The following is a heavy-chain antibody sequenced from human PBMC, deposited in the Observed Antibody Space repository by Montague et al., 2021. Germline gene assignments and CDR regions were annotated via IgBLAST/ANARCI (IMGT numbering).Heavy chain of an antibody. D-gene: IGHD5-24*01. Sequence: CAISGDSVASDDATWNWIRQPPARGLEWLGRTHYRSKWYNEYAISVKSRITVNPDTSKNQFSLLLNSVTPEDTAVYYCARGWQKRFDPWGQGTLVTVSS. J-gene: IGHJ5*02. CDR2: THYRSKWYN. V-gene: IGHV6-1*01. CDR1: GDSVASDDAT. CDR3: ARGWQKRFDP.